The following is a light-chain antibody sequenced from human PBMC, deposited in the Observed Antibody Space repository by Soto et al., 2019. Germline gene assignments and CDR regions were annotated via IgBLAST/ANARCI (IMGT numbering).Light chain of an antibody. CDR3: QQYDYWWT. CDR1: QSVSSN. Sequence: EIVMTQSPSTLSVSPGERATLSCRASQSVSSNLAWYQERPGQPPRLLIYSASARATGVPARFSGSGSGTEFTLTISSLQSEDFGIYYCQQYDYWWTFGQGTKVDIK. V-gene: IGKV3-15*01. CDR2: SAS. J-gene: IGKJ1*01.